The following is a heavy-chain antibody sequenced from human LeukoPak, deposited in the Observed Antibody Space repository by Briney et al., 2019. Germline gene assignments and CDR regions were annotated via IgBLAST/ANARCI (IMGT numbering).Heavy chain of an antibody. V-gene: IGHV4-4*07. J-gene: IGHJ5*02. CDR1: GGSISSYY. CDR2: LYISGST. Sequence: SETLSLTCTVSGGSISSYYWSWIRQPAGKGLEWIGRLYISGSTNYNPSLKSRVTMSVDTSKNQFSLKMRSVTAADTAVYYCAREGFWLGEPVGEGNWFDPWGQGTLVTVSS. CDR3: AREGFWLGEPVGEGNWFDP. D-gene: IGHD5-12*01.